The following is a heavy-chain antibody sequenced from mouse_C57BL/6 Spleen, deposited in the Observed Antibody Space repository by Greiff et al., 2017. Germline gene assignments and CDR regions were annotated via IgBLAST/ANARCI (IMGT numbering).Heavy chain of an antibody. CDR2: IDPANGNT. Sequence: EVQLQQSVAELVRPGASVKLSCTASGFNIKNTYMHWVKQRPEQGLEWIGRIDPANGNTKYAPKFQGKATITADTSSNTAYLQLSSLTSEDTAIYYCARGNYYGSSSTAGAMDYWGQGTSVTVSS. CDR3: ARGNYYGSSSTAGAMDY. V-gene: IGHV14-3*01. CDR1: GFNIKNTY. D-gene: IGHD1-1*01. J-gene: IGHJ4*01.